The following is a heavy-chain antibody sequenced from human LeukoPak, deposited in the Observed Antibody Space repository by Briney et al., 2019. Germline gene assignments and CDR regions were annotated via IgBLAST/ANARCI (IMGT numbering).Heavy chain of an antibody. CDR3: ARGVLTGYSFYYGMDV. CDR1: GYTFTSYG. V-gene: IGHV1-18*01. D-gene: IGHD3-9*01. CDR2: ISAYNGNT. J-gene: IGHJ6*02. Sequence: ASVKVSCKASGYTFTSYGISWVRQAPRQGLEWMGWISAYNGNTNYAQKLQGRVTMTTDTSTSTAYMELRSLRSDDTAVYYCARGVLTGYSFYYGMDVWGQGTTVTVSS.